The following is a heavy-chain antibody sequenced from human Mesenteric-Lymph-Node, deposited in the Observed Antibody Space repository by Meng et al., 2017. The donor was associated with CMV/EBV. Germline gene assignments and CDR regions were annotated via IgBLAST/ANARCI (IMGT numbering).Heavy chain of an antibody. D-gene: IGHD3-9*01. CDR1: GGWFSGDY. CDR2: INQSGIT. J-gene: IGHJ4*02. V-gene: IGHV4-34*01. CDR3: ARGSSYDILTGYFDY. Sequence: WGAGVLKPSETLSVTGAVYGGWFSGDYWYWIRQSPEKGLVSIGEINQSGITKYNPSFTSRVIISVDTSTNQISLNMSSVTAADAAVYYCARGSSYDILTGYFDYWGQGALVTVSS.